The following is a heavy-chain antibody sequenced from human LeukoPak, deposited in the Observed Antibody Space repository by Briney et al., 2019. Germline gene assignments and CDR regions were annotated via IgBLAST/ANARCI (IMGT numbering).Heavy chain of an antibody. J-gene: IGHJ4*02. D-gene: IGHD3-10*01. CDR3: ARDGGDGYSDY. CDR2: ISSSSSYI. CDR1: GFTFSSYA. V-gene: IGHV3-21*01. Sequence: GGSLRLSCAASGFTFSSYAMHWVRQAPGKGLEWVSSISSSSSYIYYADSVKGRFTISRDNAKNSLYLQMNSLRAEDTAVYYCARDGGDGYSDYWGQGTLVTVSS.